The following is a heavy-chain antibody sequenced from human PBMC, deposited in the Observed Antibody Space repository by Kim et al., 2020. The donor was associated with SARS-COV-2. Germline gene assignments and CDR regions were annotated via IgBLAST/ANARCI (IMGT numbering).Heavy chain of an antibody. V-gene: IGHV3-64D*06. Sequence: VKGRFTISRDNSKNTLYLQMSSLRAEDTAVYYCVKDPYDFWSGYANYFDYWGQGTLVTVSS. J-gene: IGHJ4*02. CDR3: VKDPYDFWSGYANYFDY. D-gene: IGHD3-3*01.